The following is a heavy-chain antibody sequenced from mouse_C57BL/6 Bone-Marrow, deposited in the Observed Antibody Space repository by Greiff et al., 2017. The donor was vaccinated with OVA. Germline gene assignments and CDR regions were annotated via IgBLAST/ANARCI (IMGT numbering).Heavy chain of an antibody. CDR2: IYPYNGVS. Sequence: EVQLQQSGPELVKPGASVKISCKASGYSFTGYYMHWVKQSHGNILDWIGYIYPYNGVSSYNQKFKGKATLTVDKSASTAYIELRSLTSEDSAVYYCARAGGLRRLYYAMDYWGQGTSVTVSS. CDR3: ARAGGLRRLYYAMDY. CDR1: GYSFTGYY. V-gene: IGHV1-31*01. D-gene: IGHD2-4*01. J-gene: IGHJ4*01.